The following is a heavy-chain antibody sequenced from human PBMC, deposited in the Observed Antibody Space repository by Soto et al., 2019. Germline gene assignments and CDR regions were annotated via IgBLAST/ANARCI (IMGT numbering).Heavy chain of an antibody. V-gene: IGHV1-58*01. CDR3: AAEYSGGDSFDSSGYYTGLTDY. CDR1: GFTFTSSA. CDR2: IVVGSGNT. J-gene: IGHJ4*02. Sequence: GASVKVSCKASGFTFTSSAVQWVRQARGQRLEWIGWIVVGSGNTNYAQKFQERVTITRDMSTSTAYMELSSLRSEDTAVYYCAAEYSGGDSFDSSGYYTGLTDYWGQGTLVTVSS. D-gene: IGHD3-22*01.